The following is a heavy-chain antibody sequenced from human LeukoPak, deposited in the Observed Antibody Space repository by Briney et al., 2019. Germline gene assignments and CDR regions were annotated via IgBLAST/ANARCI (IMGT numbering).Heavy chain of an antibody. V-gene: IGHV4-4*02. Sequence: GSLRHSCAASGFNFNYVWMDWVRQPPGKGLEWIGEINHSGSTNYNPSLKSRVTISVDTSKNQFSLKLSSVTAADTAVYYCASDMIVANNLTDYWGQGTLVTVSS. CDR3: ASDMIVANNLTDY. CDR1: GFNFNYVW. CDR2: INHSGST. D-gene: IGHD3-22*01. J-gene: IGHJ4*02.